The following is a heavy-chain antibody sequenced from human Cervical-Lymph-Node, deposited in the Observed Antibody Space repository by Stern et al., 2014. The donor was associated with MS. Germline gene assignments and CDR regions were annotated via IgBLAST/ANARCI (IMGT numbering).Heavy chain of an antibody. V-gene: IGHV4-61*02. CDR2: INVSGST. CDR1: GDSIYSGTYY. J-gene: IGHJ4*02. D-gene: IGHD3-10*01. CDR3: ARDRGVGGLFDY. Sequence: QVQLQESGPGLVKPTQTLSLTCTVSGDSIYSGTYYWSWLRQSAGKGLEWIGRINVSGSTNSNPSLKSRLTMSIDTSKNQFSLRLISVTAADTAVYYCARDRGVGGLFDYWGQGTLGIVSS.